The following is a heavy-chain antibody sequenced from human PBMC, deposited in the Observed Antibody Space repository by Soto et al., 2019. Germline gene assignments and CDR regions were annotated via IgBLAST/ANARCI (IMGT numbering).Heavy chain of an antibody. D-gene: IGHD5-18*01. J-gene: IGHJ4*02. CDR1: EFTFSSYA. V-gene: IGHV3-30-3*01. CDR3: ARGWIQLWLGGSDY. CDR2: ISYDGSNK. Sequence: QVQLVESGGGVVQPGRSLRLTCAASEFTFSSYAMHWVRQAPGKGLEWVAVISYDGSNKYYADSVKGRFTISRDNSMNTIYLQMNSLRAEVTAVYYCARGWIQLWLGGSDYWGQGTLVTVSS.